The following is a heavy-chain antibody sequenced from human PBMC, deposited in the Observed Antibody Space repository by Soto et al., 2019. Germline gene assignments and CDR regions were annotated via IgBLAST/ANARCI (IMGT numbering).Heavy chain of an antibody. CDR1: GFTFSDYY. J-gene: IGHJ4*02. D-gene: IGHD2-2*01. Sequence: GGSLRLSCAASGFTFSDYYMSWIRQAPGKGLEWVSYISSSGSTIYYADSVKGRFTISRDNAKNSLYLQMNSLRAEDTAVYYYARRLVVVPAADDYWGQGTLDTVSS. V-gene: IGHV3-11*01. CDR3: ARRLVVVPAADDY. CDR2: ISSSGSTI.